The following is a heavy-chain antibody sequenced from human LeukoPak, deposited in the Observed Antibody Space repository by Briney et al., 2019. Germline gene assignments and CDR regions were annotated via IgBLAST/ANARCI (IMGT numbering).Heavy chain of an antibody. D-gene: IGHD6-19*01. Sequence: SVKVSCKASGGTFSSYAISWVRQAPGQGLEWMGGIIPIFGTANYAQKFQGRVTMTRNTSISTAYMELSSLRSEDTAVYYCAMGGSGWYWRDWGQGTLVTVSS. J-gene: IGHJ4*02. CDR2: IIPIFGTA. V-gene: IGHV1-69*05. CDR3: AMGGSGWYWRD. CDR1: GGTFSSYA.